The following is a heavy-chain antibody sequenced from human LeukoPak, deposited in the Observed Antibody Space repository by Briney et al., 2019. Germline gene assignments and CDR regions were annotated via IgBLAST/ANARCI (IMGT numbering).Heavy chain of an antibody. V-gene: IGHV3-7*01. D-gene: IGHD3-3*01. Sequence: GGSLRLSCAASGFTFSSYSMSWVRQAPGKGLEWVANIKQDGSEKYYVDSVKGRFTIFRDNAKNSLYLQMNSLRAEDTAVYYCARDTITIFGVVIRVLDYWGQGTLVTVSS. CDR3: ARDTITIFGVVIRVLDY. CDR1: GFTFSSYS. CDR2: IKQDGSEK. J-gene: IGHJ4*02.